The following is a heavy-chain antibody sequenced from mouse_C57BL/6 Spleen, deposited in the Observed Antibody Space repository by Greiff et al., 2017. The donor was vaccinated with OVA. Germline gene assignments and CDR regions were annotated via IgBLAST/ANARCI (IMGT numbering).Heavy chain of an antibody. D-gene: IGHD2-5*01. Sequence: QVQLQESGAELVRPGTSVKMSCKASGYTFTNYWIGWAKQRPGHGLEWIGDIYPGGGYTNYNEKFKGKATLTEDKSSTTAYMQFSSLTSEDSAIYYCARAYSNYGAMDYWGQGTSVTVSS. J-gene: IGHJ4*01. CDR2: IYPGGGYT. CDR1: GYTFTNYW. V-gene: IGHV1-63*01. CDR3: ARAYSNYGAMDY.